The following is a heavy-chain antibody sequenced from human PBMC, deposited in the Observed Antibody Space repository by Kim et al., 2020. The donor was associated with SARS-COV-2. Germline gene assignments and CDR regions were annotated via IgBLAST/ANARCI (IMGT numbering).Heavy chain of an antibody. D-gene: IGHD6-19*01. CDR3: ARRGVAVAGSFDY. J-gene: IGHJ4*02. Sequence: YNPSLKSRVTISVDTSTNQFSLKLTSVTAADTAVYYCARRGVAVAGSFDYWGQGTLVTVSS. V-gene: IGHV4-39*01.